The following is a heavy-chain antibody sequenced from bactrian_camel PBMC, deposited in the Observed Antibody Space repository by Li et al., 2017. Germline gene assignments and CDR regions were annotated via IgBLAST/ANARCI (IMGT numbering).Heavy chain of an antibody. V-gene: IGHV3S36*01. J-gene: IGHJ4*01. D-gene: IGHD1*01. CDR3: VKPNPDARGGFDH. CDR1: GFTSDDFA. CDR2: INNGGGST. Sequence: VQLVESGEGLVQPGGSLRLSCAASGFTSDDFAISWIRRAPGKGLEWVSCINNGGGSTYYTDSVKGRFTISRDNAKNTVYLLMNSLKPEDTAVYYCVKPNPDARGGFDHWGQGTQVTVS.